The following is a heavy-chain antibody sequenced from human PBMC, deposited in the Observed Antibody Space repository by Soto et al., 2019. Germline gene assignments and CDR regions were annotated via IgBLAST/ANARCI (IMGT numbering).Heavy chain of an antibody. CDR2: IDTSGIYK. V-gene: IGHV3-21*01. CDR3: ARVAGDYASGQ. J-gene: IGHJ4*02. Sequence: PGGSLRLSCAASGFIFNTYSMNWVRQAPGKGLEWVSSIDTSGIYKFYAYSVKGRFTISRDNARNTLYLQLDSLSAEDTAVYYCARVAGDYASGQWGQGTLVTVSS. CDR1: GFIFNTYS. D-gene: IGHD4-17*01.